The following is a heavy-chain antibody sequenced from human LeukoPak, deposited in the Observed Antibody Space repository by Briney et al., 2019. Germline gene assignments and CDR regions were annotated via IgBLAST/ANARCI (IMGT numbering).Heavy chain of an antibody. CDR1: GFTFDEYA. CDR3: ARDSTAGGFHFQH. J-gene: IGHJ1*01. D-gene: IGHD2-15*01. V-gene: IGHV3-43*02. Sequence: GGSLRLSCVASGFTFDEYAMHWVRQAPGKGLEWVSVISGDGDTTYYADSLKGRFTISRDNSKNTLYLQMNSLRAEDTAVYYCARDSTAGGFHFQHWGQGTLVTVSS. CDR2: ISGDGDTT.